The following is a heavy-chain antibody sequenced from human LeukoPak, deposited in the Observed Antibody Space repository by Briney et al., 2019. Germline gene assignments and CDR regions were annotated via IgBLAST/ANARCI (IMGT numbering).Heavy chain of an antibody. CDR1: GGTFSSYA. V-gene: IGHV1-3*01. D-gene: IGHD1-26*01. CDR2: INAGNGNT. Sequence: GASVKVSCKASGGTFSSYAISWVRQAPGQRLEWMGWINAGNGNTKYSQKFQGRVTITRDTSASTAYMELSSLRSEDTAVYYCARAYSGSYYFWFDPWGQGTLVTVSS. CDR3: ARAYSGSYYFWFDP. J-gene: IGHJ5*02.